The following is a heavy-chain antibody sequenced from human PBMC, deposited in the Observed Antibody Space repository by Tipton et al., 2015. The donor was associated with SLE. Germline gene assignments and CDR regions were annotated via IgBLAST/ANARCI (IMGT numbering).Heavy chain of an antibody. J-gene: IGHJ4*02. D-gene: IGHD4-11*01. CDR3: AKDLDYSNYPYYFDY. CDR1: GFTFSRYS. V-gene: IGHV3-21*01. Sequence: LSLTCAASGFTFSRYSMNWVRQAPGKGLEWVSSISSSGTYIYYADSVKGRFTISRDNAKNSLYLQMNSLRAEDTAVYYCAKDLDYSNYPYYFDYWGQGTLVTVSS. CDR2: ISSSGTYI.